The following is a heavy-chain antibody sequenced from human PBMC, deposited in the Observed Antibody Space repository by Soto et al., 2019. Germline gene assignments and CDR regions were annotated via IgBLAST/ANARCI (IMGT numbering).Heavy chain of an antibody. CDR1: GYIFTNFY. V-gene: IGHV1-46*03. Sequence: QVQLVQPGAEVKKPGASVKFSCKASGYIFTNFYIHWVRQAPGQGLEWIGIINPNGGSTKYAQNFQGRVTMTRDTSTSTADMDLISLSSDDTAVYYCTRGVASGDYWGQGTLITVSS. CDR2: INPNGGST. CDR3: TRGVASGDY. J-gene: IGHJ4*02. D-gene: IGHD3-16*01.